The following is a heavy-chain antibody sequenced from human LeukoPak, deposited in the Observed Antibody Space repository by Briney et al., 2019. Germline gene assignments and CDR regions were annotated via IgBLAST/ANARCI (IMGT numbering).Heavy chain of an antibody. J-gene: IGHJ6*02. V-gene: IGHV1-46*01. CDR2: INPSGGST. D-gene: IGHD6-6*01. CDR3: ARGLAPSIAARFYYGMDV. Sequence: GASVKVSCTASGYTFTSYYMHWVRQAPGQGLEWMGIINPSGGSTSYAQKFQGRVTMTRDTSTSTVYMELSSLRSEDTAVYYCARGLAPSIAARFYYGMDVWGQGTTVTVSS. CDR1: GYTFTSYY.